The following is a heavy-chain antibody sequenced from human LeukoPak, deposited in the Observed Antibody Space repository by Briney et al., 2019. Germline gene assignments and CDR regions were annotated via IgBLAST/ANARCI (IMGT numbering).Heavy chain of an antibody. CDR3: ARDGAAAGLDAFDI. V-gene: IGHV1-2*02. CDR2: INPNSGGT. CDR1: GYTFTSYD. J-gene: IGHJ3*02. Sequence: ASVKVSCKASGYTFTSYDINWVRQATGQGLEWMGWINPNSGGTNYAQKFQGRVTMTRDTSISTAYMELSRLRSDDTAVYYCARDGAAAGLDAFDIWGQGTMVTVSS. D-gene: IGHD6-13*01.